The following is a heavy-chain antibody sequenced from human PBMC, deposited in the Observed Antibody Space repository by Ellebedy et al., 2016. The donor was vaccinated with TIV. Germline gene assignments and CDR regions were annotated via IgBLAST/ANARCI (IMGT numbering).Heavy chain of an antibody. CDR2: ISYDGSNK. CDR1: GFTFSSYG. J-gene: IGHJ4*02. Sequence: GGSLRLSCAASGFTFSSYGMHWVRQAPGKGLEWVAVISYDGSNKNYADSVKGRFTISRDNSKNPLYLQMNSLRAEDTAVYYWAKVGAKSELWFGEFGYWGQGTLVTVSS. CDR3: AKVGAKSELWFGEFGY. D-gene: IGHD3-10*01. V-gene: IGHV3-30*18.